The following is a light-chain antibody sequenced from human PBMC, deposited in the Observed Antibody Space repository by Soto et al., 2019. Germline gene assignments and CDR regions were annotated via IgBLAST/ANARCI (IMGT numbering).Light chain of an antibody. CDR3: HSYNSSPTF. CDR2: EDN. J-gene: IGLJ1*01. CDR1: SGSIASNS. Sequence: NFMLTPPHSVSESPRKTVTISCTRSSGSIASNSGQWDQQRPGIAPTTVIFEDNRWPSGVPDRFSGSIDTSSSSASLTISGLKTEDEAYFYWHSYNSSPTFFGTGPTLTVL. V-gene: IGLV6-57*04.